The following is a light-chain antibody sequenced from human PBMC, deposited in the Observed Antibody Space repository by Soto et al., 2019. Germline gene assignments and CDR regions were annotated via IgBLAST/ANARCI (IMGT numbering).Light chain of an antibody. CDR1: SSDIGGYNY. V-gene: IGLV2-14*01. CDR2: DVS. J-gene: IGLJ2*01. Sequence: QSVLTQPASVSGSPGQSITISCAGTSSDIGGYNYVSWYQQHPGKAPQLIIYDVSSRPSGVSNRFSGSKSGNTASLTISGLQADDEADYYCGSFTTISTLVFGGGTKLTVL. CDR3: GSFTTISTLV.